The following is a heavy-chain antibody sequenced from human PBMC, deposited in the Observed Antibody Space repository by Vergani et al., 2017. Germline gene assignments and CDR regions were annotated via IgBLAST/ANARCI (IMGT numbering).Heavy chain of an antibody. CDR1: GFTFSSYA. Sequence: EVQLLESGGGLVQPEGSLRLSCAASGFTFSSYAMSWVRQAPGKGLEWVSAISGSGGSTYYADSVKGRFTISRDNSKNTLYLQMNSLRAEDTAVYYCAKDSSLNTNRPSEVYWGQGTLVTVSS. D-gene: IGHD2-8*01. V-gene: IGHV3-23*01. CDR2: ISGSGGST. J-gene: IGHJ4*02. CDR3: AKDSSLNTNRPSEVY.